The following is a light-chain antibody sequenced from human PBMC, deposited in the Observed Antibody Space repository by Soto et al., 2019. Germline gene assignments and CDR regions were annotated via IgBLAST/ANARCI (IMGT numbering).Light chain of an antibody. CDR3: SAYTVSRTYV. V-gene: IGLV2-14*03. CDR2: NVY. Sequence: QSALTQPASGSGSPGQSITISFTGTSSDVGAYHFVCWHQQHPGKAPNLMIYNVYDRPSGISYRFSGSKSGNTASLTISGLQGEDEADYYCSAYTVSRTYVFGAGTQVTVL. J-gene: IGLJ1*01. CDR1: SSDVGAYHF.